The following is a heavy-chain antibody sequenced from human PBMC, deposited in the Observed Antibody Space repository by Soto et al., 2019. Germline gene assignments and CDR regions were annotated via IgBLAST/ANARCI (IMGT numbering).Heavy chain of an antibody. J-gene: IGHJ4*02. Sequence: RRSCAPSGFTFISYGVHWVRQAPGKGLEWVAVISYDGNKKYYGDSVRGRFTISRDNSKNTLYLEMNSLRAEDTAVYYCVVDTSGLLDYWGQGTQVTVSS. V-gene: IGHV3-30*03. D-gene: IGHD3-22*01. CDR1: GFTFISYG. CDR2: ISYDGNKK. CDR3: VVDTSGLLDY.